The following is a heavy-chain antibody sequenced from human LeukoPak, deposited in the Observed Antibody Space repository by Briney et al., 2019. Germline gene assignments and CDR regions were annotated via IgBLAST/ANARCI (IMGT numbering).Heavy chain of an antibody. V-gene: IGHV4-59*01. CDR2: IYYSGSA. Sequence: PSETLSLTCTVSGHSISSYYWSWIRQPPGKGLEWIGYIYYSGSANYNPSLKSRVTMSVDTSKNQFSLKLSSVTAADTAVYYCARDYDRSSYFDYWGQGTLVTVSS. CDR1: GHSISSYY. J-gene: IGHJ4*02. D-gene: IGHD3-22*01. CDR3: ARDYDRSSYFDY.